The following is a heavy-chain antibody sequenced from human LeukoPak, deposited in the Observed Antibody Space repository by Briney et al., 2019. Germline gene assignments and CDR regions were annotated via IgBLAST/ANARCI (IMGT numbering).Heavy chain of an antibody. CDR1: GYTFTSYY. J-gene: IGHJ4*02. CDR3: ARGRDPSPTLD. V-gene: IGHV1-46*01. Sequence: ASVKVPCKASGYTFTSYYMHWVRQAPGQGLEWMGIINPSGGSTSYAQKFQGRVTITRNTSISTAYMELSSLRSEDTAVYYCARGRDPSPTLDWGQGTLVTVSS. CDR2: INPSGGST.